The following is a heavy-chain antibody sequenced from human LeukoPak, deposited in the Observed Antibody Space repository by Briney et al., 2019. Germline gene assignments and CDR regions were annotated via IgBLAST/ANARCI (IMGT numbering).Heavy chain of an antibody. CDR2: FHLSGST. V-gene: IGHV4-59*01. CDR1: GGSISSYY. CDR3: ATGLDRSGYDVYIDY. D-gene: IGHD3-22*01. Sequence: PWETLSLTCTVSGGSISSYYWSWIRQPPGKGLEWIGYFHLSGSTNYNPSLNSRVTISVDTSNNQISLKLTSVTAADTAVYYCATGLDRSGYDVYIDYWGQGALVTVSS. J-gene: IGHJ4*02.